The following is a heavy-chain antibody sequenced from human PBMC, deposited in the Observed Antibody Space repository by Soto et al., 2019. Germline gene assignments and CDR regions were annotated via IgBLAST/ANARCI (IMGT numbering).Heavy chain of an antibody. CDR2: IWYDGSNK. Sequence: GVSLRLSWAASGFTFSSYGRHWVRQAPGKGLEWVAVIWYDGSNKYYADSVKGRFTISRDNSKNTLYLQMNSLRAEDTAVYYCARLYCSGGSCYAGLDYWGQGTLVTVSS. CDR3: ARLYCSGGSCYAGLDY. V-gene: IGHV3-33*01. D-gene: IGHD2-15*01. CDR1: GFTFSSYG. J-gene: IGHJ4*02.